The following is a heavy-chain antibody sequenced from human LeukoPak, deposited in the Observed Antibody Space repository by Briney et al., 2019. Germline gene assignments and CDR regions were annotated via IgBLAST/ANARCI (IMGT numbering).Heavy chain of an antibody. V-gene: IGHV3-30*03. Sequence: QTGRSLRLSCAASGFTFSSYGMHWVRQAPGKGLEWVAVISYDGSNKYYADSVKGRFTISRDNSKNTLYLQMNSLRAEDTAVYYCASPTGPTWIQPWLRDYYYYYGMDVWGQGTTVTVSS. CDR1: GFTFSSYG. D-gene: IGHD5-18*01. J-gene: IGHJ6*02. CDR2: ISYDGSNK. CDR3: ASPTGPTWIQPWLRDYYYYYGMDV.